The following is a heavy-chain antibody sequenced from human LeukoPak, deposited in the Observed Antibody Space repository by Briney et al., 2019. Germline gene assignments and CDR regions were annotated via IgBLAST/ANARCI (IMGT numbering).Heavy chain of an antibody. V-gene: IGHV3-33*06. CDR2: IWYDGSNK. CDR3: AKDQVGATTLHNYGMDV. D-gene: IGHD1-26*01. J-gene: IGHJ6*02. Sequence: PGRSLRLSCAASGFTFSSYGMHWVRQAPGKGLEWAAIIWYDGSNKYYADSVKGRFTISRDNSKNTLYLQMNSLRAEDTAVYYCAKDQVGATTLHNYGMDVWGQGTTVTVSS. CDR1: GFTFSSYG.